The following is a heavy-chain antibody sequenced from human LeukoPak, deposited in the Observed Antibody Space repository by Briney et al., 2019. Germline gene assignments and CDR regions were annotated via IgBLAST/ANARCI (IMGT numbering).Heavy chain of an antibody. CDR2: IYYSGST. CDR1: GGSISSYY. CDR3: ASSMYYDSSGYYSGYYYYYYGMDV. V-gene: IGHV4-59*01. D-gene: IGHD3-22*01. J-gene: IGHJ6*02. Sequence: SETLSLTCTVSGGSISSYYWSWIRQPPGKGLEWIGYIYYSGSTNYNPSLKSRVTISVDTSKNQFSLKLSSVTAADTAVCYCASSMYYDSSGYYSGYYYYYYGMDVWGQGTTVTVSS.